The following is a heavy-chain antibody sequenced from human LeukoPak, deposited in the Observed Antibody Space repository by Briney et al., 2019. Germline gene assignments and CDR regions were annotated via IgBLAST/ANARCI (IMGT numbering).Heavy chain of an antibody. Sequence: GRSLRLSCAASGFTLDDYAMHWVRQGPGKGLEWVAGITSKSGFIAYADSVKGRFTISRDNAKNSRSLQMNSLRPDDTALYYCAKDLYTYSLQYFHHWGQGTLVTVSS. D-gene: IGHD3-16*01. CDR2: ITSKSGFI. V-gene: IGHV3-9*01. J-gene: IGHJ1*01. CDR1: GFTLDDYA. CDR3: AKDLYTYSLQYFHH.